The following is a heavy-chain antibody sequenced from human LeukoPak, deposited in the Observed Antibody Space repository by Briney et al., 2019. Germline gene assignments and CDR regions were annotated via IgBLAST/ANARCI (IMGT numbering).Heavy chain of an antibody. D-gene: IGHD3-10*01. V-gene: IGHV5-51*01. J-gene: IGHJ4*02. CDR2: IYPADSDT. CDR1: GYRFTGYW. Sequence: GESLRISCEGSGYRFTGYWIGWVRQMPGKGLELMGIIYPADSDTRYSPSFQGQVTISADDSISTAYLHWTSLKASDTAMYYCARGSHSGSYPIYYFDYWGQGTLVTVSS. CDR3: ARGSHSGSYPIYYFDY.